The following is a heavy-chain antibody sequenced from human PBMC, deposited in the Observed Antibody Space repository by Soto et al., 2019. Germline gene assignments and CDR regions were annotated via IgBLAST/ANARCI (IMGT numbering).Heavy chain of an antibody. Sequence: QMQLVQSRPEVKKPGTSVKVSCKASGFTFTSSAMQWVRQARGQRLEWIGWIVVGSGNTNYAQKFQERVTITRDMSTSTAYMELSSLRSEDTAVYYCAAAYYYGSWSTTLDYWGQGTLVTVSS. CDR2: IVVGSGNT. D-gene: IGHD3-10*01. J-gene: IGHJ4*02. CDR3: AAAYYYGSWSTTLDY. CDR1: GFTFTSSA. V-gene: IGHV1-58*02.